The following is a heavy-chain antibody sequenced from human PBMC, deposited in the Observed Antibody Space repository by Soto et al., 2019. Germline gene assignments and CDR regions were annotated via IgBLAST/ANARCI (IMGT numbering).Heavy chain of an antibody. V-gene: IGHV3-30-3*01. D-gene: IGHD1-26*01. CDR3: ARHQVSGVWEIDL. CDR1: GFTFTTSA. Sequence: QVQLVESGGGVGQPGRSLRLSCAASGFTFTTSAMHWVRQAPGKGLEWVAVISYDGGNKYYGDSVKGRFTISRDNSKSTLYLQMNSLRAGDTAVYYCARHQVSGVWEIDLWGQGTLVTVSS. CDR2: ISYDGGNK. J-gene: IGHJ5*02.